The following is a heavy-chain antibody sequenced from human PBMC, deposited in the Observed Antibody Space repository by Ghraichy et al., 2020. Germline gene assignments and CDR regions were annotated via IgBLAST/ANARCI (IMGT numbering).Heavy chain of an antibody. CDR3: ARARRDGYNYYFHY. CDR2: IYYSGST. V-gene: IGHV4-61*01. D-gene: IGHD5-24*01. J-gene: IGHJ4*02. CDR1: GGSVSSGSYY. Sequence: SETLSLTCTVSGGSVSSGSYYWSWIRQPPGKGLEWIGYIYYSGSTNYNPSLKSRVTILLDTSKNQFSLKLSSVTAADTAVYYCARARRDGYNYYFHYWGQGTLVTVSS.